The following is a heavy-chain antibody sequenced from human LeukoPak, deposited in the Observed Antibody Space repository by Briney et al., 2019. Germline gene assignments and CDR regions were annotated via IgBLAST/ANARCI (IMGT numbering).Heavy chain of an antibody. J-gene: IGHJ1*01. CDR1: GGSISSYY. CDR2: IYYSGST. V-gene: IGHV4-59*01. Sequence: PSETLSLTCTVSGGSISSYYWSWIRQPPGKGLEWIGYIYYSGSTSYNPSLKSRVTMSVDTSKNQFSLKLSSVTAADTAVYYCARGYSSSWLYSQYWSQGTLVTVSS. CDR3: ARGYSSSWLYSQY. D-gene: IGHD6-13*01.